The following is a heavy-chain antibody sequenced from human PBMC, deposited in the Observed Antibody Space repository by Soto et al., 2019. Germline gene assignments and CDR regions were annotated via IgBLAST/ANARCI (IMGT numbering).Heavy chain of an antibody. CDR2: MNPNSGHT. J-gene: IGHJ5*02. CDR1: GYTFTSHD. D-gene: IGHD3-16*01. V-gene: IGHV1-8*01. Sequence: QVQLVQSGAEVKKPGASVKVSCKASGYTFTSHDINWMRQTTGQGLEWMGWMNPNSGHTNSAQTFQGRVTMTRDTSINTAYMELTNLRSEDTAIYYCASDMSTPWGQGTLVTVSS. CDR3: ASDMSTP.